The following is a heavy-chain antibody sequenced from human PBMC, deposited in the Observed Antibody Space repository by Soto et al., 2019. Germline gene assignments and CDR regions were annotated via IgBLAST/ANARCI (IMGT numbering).Heavy chain of an antibody. CDR3: ASTPYSSGWYRAGSSFEY. Sequence: SETLSLTCTVSGGSISSYYWIWIRQPPGKGLEWIGYIYYSGSTNYNPSLKSRVTISVDTSKNQFSLKLSSVTAADTAVYYCASTPYSSGWYRAGSSFEYWGQGTLVTVSS. V-gene: IGHV4-59*08. D-gene: IGHD6-19*01. CDR1: GGSISSYY. J-gene: IGHJ4*02. CDR2: IYYSGST.